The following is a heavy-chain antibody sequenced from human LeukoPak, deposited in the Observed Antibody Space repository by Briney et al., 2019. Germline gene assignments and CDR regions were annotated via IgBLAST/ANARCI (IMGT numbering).Heavy chain of an antibody. D-gene: IGHD2/OR15-2a*01. J-gene: IGHJ4*02. Sequence: QPGGSLRLSCAASGFTFSSYWMHWVRQAPGKGLVWVSRINTDGSSTTYADSVKGRFTISRDNAKNTLYLQMDSLRAEDTAVYYCGRGSPFDQAIDYWGQGTLVTVSS. CDR3: GRGSPFDQAIDY. CDR1: GFTFSSYW. V-gene: IGHV3-74*01. CDR2: INTDGSST.